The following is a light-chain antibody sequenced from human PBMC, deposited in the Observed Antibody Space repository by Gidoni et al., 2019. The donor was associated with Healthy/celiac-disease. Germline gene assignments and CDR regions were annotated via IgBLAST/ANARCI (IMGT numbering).Light chain of an antibody. V-gene: IGKV1-39*01. Sequence: DIQMTQSPSSLSASVGDRVTITCRASQSISSYLNWYQQKPGKAPKLLIYAASSLQSGVTSRCSGSGSGTDFTLTISSLQPEDFATYYCQQSYSTPQITFGQGTRLEIK. CDR1: QSISSY. J-gene: IGKJ5*01. CDR2: AAS. CDR3: QQSYSTPQIT.